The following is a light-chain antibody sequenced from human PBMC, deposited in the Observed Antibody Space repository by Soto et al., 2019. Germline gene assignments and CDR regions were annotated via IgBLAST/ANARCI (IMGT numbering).Light chain of an antibody. CDR2: WAS. V-gene: IGKV4-1*01. CDR1: QTLLYSSDNKNY. J-gene: IGKJ2*01. Sequence: DIVMTQSPDSLAVSLGERATINCKSSQTLLYSSDNKNYLAWYQQKSGQPPRLLIYWASSRDSGVPDRFAGSGSGTDFALTITNLEAEDVAIYFCQQFFTTPYTFGQGTRLQI. CDR3: QQFFTTPYT.